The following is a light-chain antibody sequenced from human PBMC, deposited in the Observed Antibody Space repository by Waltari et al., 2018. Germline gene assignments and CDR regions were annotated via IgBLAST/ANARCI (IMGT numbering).Light chain of an antibody. CDR3: QQRNSWPPT. V-gene: IGKV3-11*01. CDR1: QDVSSY. CDR2: DAS. Sequence: EIVLTQSPATLSLSPGESATLSCRASQDVSSYLAWYKHKPGQAPRFLIYDASNRAPGIPARFSGSGSGTAFALNISSLESEDFAVYYCQQRNSWPPTFGQGTKLEIK. J-gene: IGKJ2*01.